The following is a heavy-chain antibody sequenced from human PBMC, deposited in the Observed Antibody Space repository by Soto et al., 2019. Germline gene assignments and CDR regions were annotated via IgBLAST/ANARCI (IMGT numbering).Heavy chain of an antibody. Sequence: QVQLQQWGAGLLKPSETLSLTCAVYGGSFSGYYWSWIRQPPGKGLEWIGEINHSGTTNYNPSLKSRVTMSVDTSKNQFSLKLSSVTAADTAVYYCATSSVSRLLNHWYFDLWGRGTLVTVSS. V-gene: IGHV4-34*01. J-gene: IGHJ2*01. CDR3: ATSSVSRLLNHWYFDL. CDR2: INHSGTT. CDR1: GGSFSGYY.